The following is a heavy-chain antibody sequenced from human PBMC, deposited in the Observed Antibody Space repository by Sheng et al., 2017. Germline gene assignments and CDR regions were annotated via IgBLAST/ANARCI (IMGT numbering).Heavy chain of an antibody. CDR3: ARDRDSSSFRDDYPGYDY. V-gene: IGHV3-21*01. CDR2: ISSSSSYI. D-gene: IGHD6-13*01. J-gene: IGHJ4*02. Sequence: EVQLVESGGGLVKPWGGPLRLSCAASGFTFSSYSMNWVRQAPGKGLEWVSSISSSSSYIYYADSVKGRFTISRDNAKNSLYLQMNSLRAEDTAVYYCARDRDSSSFRDDYPGYDYWGQGTLVTGLL. CDR1: GFTFSSYS.